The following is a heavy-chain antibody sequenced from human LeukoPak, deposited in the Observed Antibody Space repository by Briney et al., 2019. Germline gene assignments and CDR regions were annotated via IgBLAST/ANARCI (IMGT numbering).Heavy chain of an antibody. D-gene: IGHD2/OR15-2a*01. CDR2: IFYDGSNR. Sequence: GGSLRLSCAASGFTFSNYGMHWVRQAPGKGLEWLAAIFYDGSNRYYADTVKGRFTISRDNSKNTLYLQVNSLRAEDTAVYYCARDQALYFSYGDYWGQGTLVTVSS. J-gene: IGHJ4*02. CDR3: ARDQALYFSYGDY. CDR1: GFTFSNYG. V-gene: IGHV3-33*01.